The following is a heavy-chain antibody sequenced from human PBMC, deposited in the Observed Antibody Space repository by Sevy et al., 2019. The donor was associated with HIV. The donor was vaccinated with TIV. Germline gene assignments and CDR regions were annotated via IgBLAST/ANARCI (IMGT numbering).Heavy chain of an antibody. D-gene: IGHD3-3*01. J-gene: IGHJ5*02. CDR2: ISYDGSKK. CDR1: GFTFSSYA. CDR3: ARTQPVRFLEWLNWFDP. Sequence: GGSLRLSCAASGFTFSSYAMHWVRQAPGKGLEWVAVISYDGSKKYYADSVKGRFTISRDNSKNTLYLQMNSLRAEDTAVYYCARTQPVRFLEWLNWFDPWGQGTLVTVSS. V-gene: IGHV3-30-3*01.